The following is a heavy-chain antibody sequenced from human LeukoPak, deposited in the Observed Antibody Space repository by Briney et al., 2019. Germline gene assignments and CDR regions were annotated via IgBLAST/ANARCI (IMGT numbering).Heavy chain of an antibody. CDR1: GGSISSSSYY. V-gene: IGHV4-39*01. D-gene: IGHD3-10*01. CDR3: EGVRGVAVYYYMDV. CDR2: IYYSGST. Sequence: SSETLSLTCTVSGGSISSSSYYWGWIRQPPGKGLEWFGRIYYSGSTYYNPSLKSRVTISVDTSKNQFSLELSSVTAADTAVYYCEGVRGVAVYYYMDVWGKGTTVTVSS. J-gene: IGHJ6*03.